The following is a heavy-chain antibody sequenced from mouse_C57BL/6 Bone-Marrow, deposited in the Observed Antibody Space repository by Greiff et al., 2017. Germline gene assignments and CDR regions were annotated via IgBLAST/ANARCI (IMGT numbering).Heavy chain of an antibody. CDR2: IFPGSGST. J-gene: IGHJ3*01. Sequence: QVQLQQSGPELVRPGASVKISCKAPGYTFTSHWMQWVRQRPGQGLEWIGEIFPGSGSTYYNEKFKGKATLTVDTSFSTAYMQLSSLTSEDSAVYFCARWEYDYDLAWFAYWGQGTLVTVSA. CDR1: GYTFTSHW. CDR3: ARWEYDYDLAWFAY. V-gene: IGHV1-56*01. D-gene: IGHD2-4*01.